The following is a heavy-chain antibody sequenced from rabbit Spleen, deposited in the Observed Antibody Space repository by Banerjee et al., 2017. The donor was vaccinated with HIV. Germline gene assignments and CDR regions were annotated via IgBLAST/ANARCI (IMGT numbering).Heavy chain of an antibody. CDR2: IYTSSGST. D-gene: IGHD1-1*01. J-gene: IGHJ4*01. V-gene: IGHV1S40*01. Sequence: QSLEESGGDLVKPGASLTLTCKASELSFSSSDYMCWVRQAPGKGLEWIACIYTSSGSTWYASWAKGRFTISKTSSTTVTLQMTSLTAADTATYFCARWSGGISGLDLWGPGTLVTVS. CDR3: ARWSGGISGLDL. CDR1: ELSFSSSDY.